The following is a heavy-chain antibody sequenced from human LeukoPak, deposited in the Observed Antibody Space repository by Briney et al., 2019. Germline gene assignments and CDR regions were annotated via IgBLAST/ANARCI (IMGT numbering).Heavy chain of an antibody. Sequence: TGGSLRLSCAASGFTFSSYAMSWVRQAPGKGLEWVSAISGSGGSTYYADSVKGRFTISRDNSKNTLYLQMNSLRAEDTAVYYCAKDLPYYDFWSGYQTNYYYGMDVWGQGTTVTVSS. CDR3: AKDLPYYDFWSGYQTNYYYGMDV. V-gene: IGHV3-23*01. J-gene: IGHJ6*02. D-gene: IGHD3-3*01. CDR1: GFTFSSYA. CDR2: ISGSGGST.